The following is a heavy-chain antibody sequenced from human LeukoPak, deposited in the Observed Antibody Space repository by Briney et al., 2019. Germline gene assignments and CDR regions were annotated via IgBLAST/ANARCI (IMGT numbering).Heavy chain of an antibody. J-gene: IGHJ3*02. D-gene: IGHD6-13*01. V-gene: IGHV4-59*01. CDR1: GASISNYY. CDR2: IYPSGST. Sequence: PSETLSLTCTVSGASISNYYWSWIRQPPREGLEWIGYIYPSGSTYYNPSLKSRVTISADATKSQFSLKLRSVTAADTAVYYCARDQISTTWYGAFDIWGQGTMVSVSS. CDR3: ARDQISTTWYGAFDI.